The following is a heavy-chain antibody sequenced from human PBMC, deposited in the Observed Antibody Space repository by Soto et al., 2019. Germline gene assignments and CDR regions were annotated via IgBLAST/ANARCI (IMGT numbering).Heavy chain of an antibody. V-gene: IGHV3-48*01. CDR3: ARGTHSGFAPSDAFDI. CDR1: GFTFSSYS. D-gene: IGHD5-12*01. J-gene: IGHJ3*02. CDR2: ISSSSSTI. Sequence: GGSLRLSCAASGFTFSSYSMNWVRQAPGKGLEWVSYISSSSSTIYYADSVKGRFTISRDNAKNSLYLQMNSLRAEDTAVYYCARGTHSGFAPSDAFDIWGQGTMVTVSS.